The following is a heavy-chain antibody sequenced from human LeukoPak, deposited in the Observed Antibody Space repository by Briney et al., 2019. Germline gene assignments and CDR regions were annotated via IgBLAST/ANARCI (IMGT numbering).Heavy chain of an antibody. D-gene: IGHD5-12*01. Sequence: GGSLRLSCVASGFILSSYSMNWVRQAPGKGLEWVSYIRSSSSTIYYADSVKGRFTTSRDNAKNPLYLQMKSLRAEDTAVYYCAKGGGYEAQYYYYYLDVWGKGTTVTISS. V-gene: IGHV3-48*01. J-gene: IGHJ6*03. CDR1: GFILSSYS. CDR2: IRSSSSTI. CDR3: AKGGGYEAQYYYYYLDV.